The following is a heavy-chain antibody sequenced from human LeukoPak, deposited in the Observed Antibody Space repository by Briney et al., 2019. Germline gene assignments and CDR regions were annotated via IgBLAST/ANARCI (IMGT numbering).Heavy chain of an antibody. Sequence: PSETLSLTCTVSGGSISSYYWSWIRQPPGKGLEWIGYIYYSGSTNYNPSLKSRVTISVDTSKNQFSLKLSSVTAADTAVYYCAREGSSGWYGFDPWGQGPWSPSPQ. CDR2: IYYSGST. CDR1: GGSISSYY. D-gene: IGHD6-19*01. J-gene: IGHJ5*02. V-gene: IGHV4-59*01. CDR3: AREGSSGWYGFDP.